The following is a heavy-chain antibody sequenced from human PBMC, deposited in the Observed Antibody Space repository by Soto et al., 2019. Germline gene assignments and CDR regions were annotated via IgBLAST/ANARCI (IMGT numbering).Heavy chain of an antibody. Sequence: GGSLRLSCAASGFTFSRYGMNWLRQAPGKGLEWVASISSSTSYVYYADSVKGRFSTSRDNAKNILYLEMYALRSEDTAVYYCARDPSEGRVGNWFESWGQGTLVTVSS. CDR3: ARDPSEGRVGNWFES. V-gene: IGHV3-21*06. CDR2: ISSSTSYV. CDR1: GFTFSRYG. J-gene: IGHJ5*01. D-gene: IGHD2-2*01.